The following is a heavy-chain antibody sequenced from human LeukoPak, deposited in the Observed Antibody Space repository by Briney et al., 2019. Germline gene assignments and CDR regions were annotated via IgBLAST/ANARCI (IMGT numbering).Heavy chain of an antibody. CDR3: ARELSGDQKDYYYYYGMDV. CDR2: IWYDGSNK. D-gene: IGHD4-17*01. Sequence: PGRSLRLSCAAFGFTFSTYGMHWVRQPPGKGLEWVAVIWYDGSNKYYADSVKGRFTISRDNSKNTLYLQMNSLRAEDTAVYYCARELSGDQKDYYYYYGMDVWGQGNTVTVSS. CDR1: GFTFSTYG. V-gene: IGHV3-33*01. J-gene: IGHJ6*02.